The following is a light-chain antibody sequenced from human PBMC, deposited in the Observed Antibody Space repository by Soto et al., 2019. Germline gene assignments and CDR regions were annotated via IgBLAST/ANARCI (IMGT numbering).Light chain of an antibody. J-gene: IGKJ1*01. Sequence: EIVLTQSPGTLSLSVGETATLSCRASQSVSSYLAWYQQKPGQAPRLLIYDASNRATGIPARFSGTGSGTDFTLTINNLEPEDFAVYYCQQRARWPWTFGQGTKVDIK. CDR3: QQRARWPWT. CDR2: DAS. V-gene: IGKV3-11*01. CDR1: QSVSSY.